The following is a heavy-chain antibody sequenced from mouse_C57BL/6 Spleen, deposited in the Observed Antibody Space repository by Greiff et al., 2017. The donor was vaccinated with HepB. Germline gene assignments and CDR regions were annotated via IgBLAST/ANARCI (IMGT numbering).Heavy chain of an antibody. CDR3: AGLRRGAMDY. CDR1: GYAFSSSW. CDR2: IYPGDGDT. Sequence: QVQLKQSGPELVKPGASVKISCKASGYAFSSSWMNWVKQRPGKGLEWIGRIYPGDGDTNYNGKFKGKATLTADKSSSTAYMQLSSLTSEDSAVYFCAGLRRGAMDYWGQGTSVTVSS. V-gene: IGHV1-82*01. D-gene: IGHD2-2*01. J-gene: IGHJ4*01.